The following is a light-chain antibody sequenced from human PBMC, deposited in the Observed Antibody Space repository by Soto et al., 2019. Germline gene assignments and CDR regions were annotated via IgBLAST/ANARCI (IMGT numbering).Light chain of an antibody. CDR1: SSDVGGYNY. CDR2: EVS. V-gene: IGLV2-8*01. CDR3: SSYSGTNYHYV. Sequence: QSALTQPPSASGSFGQSVTISCTGTSSDVGGYNYVSWHQQHPGKAPKLMIYEVSERPSGVPDRFSGSKSGNTASLTVSGFQADDEADYYCSSYSGTNYHYVFGTGTKVTVL. J-gene: IGLJ1*01.